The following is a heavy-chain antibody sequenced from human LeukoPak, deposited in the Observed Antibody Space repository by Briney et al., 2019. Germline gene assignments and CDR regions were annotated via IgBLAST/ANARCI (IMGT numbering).Heavy chain of an antibody. Sequence: SETLSLTCAVYGGSFSGYYWTWVRQPPGRGLEWIGYIYYRGSTTYNPSLKSRVTISVDTSESQFSLKLSSVTAADTAVYYCARERLVEMSTIFDFWGQGTLVTVSS. V-gene: IGHV4-59*01. CDR1: GGSFSGYY. CDR2: IYYRGST. D-gene: IGHD5-24*01. J-gene: IGHJ4*02. CDR3: ARERLVEMSTIFDF.